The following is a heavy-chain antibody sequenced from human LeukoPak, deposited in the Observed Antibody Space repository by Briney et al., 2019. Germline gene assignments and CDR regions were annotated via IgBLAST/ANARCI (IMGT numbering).Heavy chain of an antibody. D-gene: IGHD6-13*01. CDR2: ISTSSIYI. Sequence: GGSLRLSCAASGFTFSSYGMSWVRKAPGKGLEWVSSISTSSIYIYYADSVKGRFTISRDNAKNSLYLQMNSLRAEDTAVYYCARDVGSSWPFDYWGQGTLVTVSS. J-gene: IGHJ4*02. V-gene: IGHV3-21*01. CDR3: ARDVGSSWPFDY. CDR1: GFTFSSYG.